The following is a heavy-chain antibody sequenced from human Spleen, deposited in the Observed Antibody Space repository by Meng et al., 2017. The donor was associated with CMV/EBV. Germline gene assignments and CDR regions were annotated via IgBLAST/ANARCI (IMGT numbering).Heavy chain of an antibody. CDR3: ARASGDYYYYGMDV. D-gene: IGHD3-10*01. J-gene: IGHJ6*02. CDR1: GFTFGSHW. Sequence: GGSLRLSCVASGFTFGSHWMSWVRQAPGKGLEWVAYIKHDGSGKYYVDSVKGRFTISRDNSKNTLYLQMNSLRAEDTAVYYCARASGDYYYYGMDVWGQGTTVTVSS. CDR2: IKHDGSGK. V-gene: IGHV3-7*03.